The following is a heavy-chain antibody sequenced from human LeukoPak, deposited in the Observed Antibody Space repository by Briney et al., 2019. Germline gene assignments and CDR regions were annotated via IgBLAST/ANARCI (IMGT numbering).Heavy chain of an antibody. D-gene: IGHD3-3*01. CDR3: ARGKIYYDFWSGYYHDAFDI. CDR2: IYHSGST. Sequence: SETLSLTCGVYGESFSDYSWSWIRQPPGKGLEWIGEIYHSGSTNYNPSLKSRVTISVDTSKNQFSLKLSSVTAADTAVYYCARGKIYYDFWSGYYHDAFDIWGQGTMVTVSS. CDR1: GESFSDYS. J-gene: IGHJ3*02. V-gene: IGHV4-34*01.